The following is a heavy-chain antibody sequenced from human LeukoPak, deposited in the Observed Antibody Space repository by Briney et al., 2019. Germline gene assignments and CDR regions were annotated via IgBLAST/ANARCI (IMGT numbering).Heavy chain of an antibody. CDR3: ARSKVAVAGTFDY. CDR2: IYHSGST. V-gene: IGHV4-4*02. J-gene: IGHJ4*02. Sequence: SETLSLTCAVAGGSISSSNWWSWVRQPPGKGLEWIGEIYHSGSTNYNPSLKSRVTISVDKSKNQFSLKLSSVTAADTAVYYCARSKVAVAGTFDYWGQGTLVTVSS. CDR1: GGSISSSNW. D-gene: IGHD6-19*01.